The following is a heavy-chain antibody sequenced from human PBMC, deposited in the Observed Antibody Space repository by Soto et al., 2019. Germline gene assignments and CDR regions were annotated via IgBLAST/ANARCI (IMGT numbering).Heavy chain of an antibody. J-gene: IGHJ4*02. D-gene: IGHD2-15*01. CDR2: IYHSGST. V-gene: IGHV4-30-2*01. CDR3: ARDSPSGEQDY. CDR1: GGSISSGGYS. Sequence: SETLSLTCAVSGGSISSGGYSWSWIRQPPGKGLEWIGYIYHSGSTYYNPSLKSRVTISVDRSKNQFSLKLSSVTAADTAVYYCARDSPSGEQDYWGQGALVTVSS.